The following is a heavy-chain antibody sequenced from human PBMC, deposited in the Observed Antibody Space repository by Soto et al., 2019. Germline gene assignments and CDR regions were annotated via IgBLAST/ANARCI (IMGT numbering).Heavy chain of an antibody. J-gene: IGHJ5*02. CDR3: ASRLCLGGSCYGGNWLDP. CDR1: GDSINHYY. D-gene: IGHD2-15*01. Sequence: QVQLQESGPGLVKPSETLSLTCTVSGDSINHYYWNWVRQAPGKGLEWIGYVPYTGSTNYNPSLKSRVLISMDTSKTQFSLRLTSVPAADTALYYCASRLCLGGSCYGGNWLDPWGQGILVTVSS. V-gene: IGHV4-59*08. CDR2: VPYTGST.